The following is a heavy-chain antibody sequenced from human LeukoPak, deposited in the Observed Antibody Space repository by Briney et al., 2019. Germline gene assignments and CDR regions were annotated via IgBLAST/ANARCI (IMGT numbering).Heavy chain of an antibody. D-gene: IGHD3-16*01. Sequence: NSGGSLRLSCAASGFTFSSYSMNWVRQAPGKGLEWVSSISSSSSYIYYADSVKGRFTISRDNAKNSLYLQMNSLRAEDTAVYYCARDGLGFNFGLNRYGMDVWGQGTTVTVS. CDR3: ARDGLGFNFGLNRYGMDV. V-gene: IGHV3-21*01. CDR2: ISSSSSYI. CDR1: GFTFSSYS. J-gene: IGHJ6*02.